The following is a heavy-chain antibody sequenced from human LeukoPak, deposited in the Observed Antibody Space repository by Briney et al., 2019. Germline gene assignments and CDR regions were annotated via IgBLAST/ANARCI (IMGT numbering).Heavy chain of an antibody. Sequence: GGSLRLSCAASRFTFSSYGMHWVRQAPGKGLEWVAVISYDGSNKYYADSVKGRFTISRDNSKNTLYLQMNSLRAEDTAMYYCAKGHYYDSKLGYWGQGTLVTVSS. D-gene: IGHD3-22*01. V-gene: IGHV3-30*18. J-gene: IGHJ4*02. CDR3: AKGHYYDSKLGY. CDR2: ISYDGSNK. CDR1: RFTFSSYG.